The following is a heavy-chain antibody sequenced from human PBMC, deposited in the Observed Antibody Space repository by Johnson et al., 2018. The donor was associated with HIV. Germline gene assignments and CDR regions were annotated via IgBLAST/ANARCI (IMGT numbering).Heavy chain of an antibody. D-gene: IGHD5-24*01. CDR2: ISIGGST. CDR1: GFKFDDNY. J-gene: IGHJ3*02. V-gene: IGHV3-66*01. CDR3: ARGRGWWLQLGGAFDI. Sequence: VQLVESGGALVKPGGSLRLSCAASGFKFDDNYMAWIRQSPGKGLEWVSVISIGGSTYYADSVKGRFTISRDNSKNTLYLQMNSLRAEDTAIYYCARGRGWWLQLGGAFDIWGQGTMVTVSS.